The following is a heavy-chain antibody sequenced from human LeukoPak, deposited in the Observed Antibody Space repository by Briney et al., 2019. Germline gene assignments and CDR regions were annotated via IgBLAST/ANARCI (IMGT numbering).Heavy chain of an antibody. D-gene: IGHD3-22*01. J-gene: IGHJ4*02. CDR3: ARQRSKYYYENY. Sequence: SETLSLTCTVSGDSISSYYWSWIRQPAGKGLEWIGRIYTTGSTNYNPSLKSRVTMSVDTSKNHFSLKLSSVTAADTAVYYCARQRSKYYYENYWGQGTLVTVSS. CDR2: IYTTGST. V-gene: IGHV4-4*07. CDR1: GDSISSYY.